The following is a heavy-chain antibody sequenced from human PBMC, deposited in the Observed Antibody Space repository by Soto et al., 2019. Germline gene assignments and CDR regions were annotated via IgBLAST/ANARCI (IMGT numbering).Heavy chain of an antibody. CDR2: ISGSGGST. CDR3: VKDGSREYYDILTGYYRYAFDI. Sequence: GGSLRLSCAASGFTFSSYAMSWVRQAPGKGLEWVSAISGSGGSTYYADSVKGRFTISRDNSKNTLYLQMNSLRAEDTAVYYCVKDGSREYYDILTGYYRYAFDIWGQGTMVTVSS. V-gene: IGHV3-23*01. J-gene: IGHJ3*02. CDR1: GFTFSSYA. D-gene: IGHD3-9*01.